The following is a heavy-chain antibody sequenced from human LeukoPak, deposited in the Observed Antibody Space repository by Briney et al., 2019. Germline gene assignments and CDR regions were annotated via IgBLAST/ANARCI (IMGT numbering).Heavy chain of an antibody. J-gene: IGHJ3*01. V-gene: IGHV3-33*08. CDR2: IWYDGSNK. CDR1: GFTFSTYG. Sequence: LTGGSLRLSCAASGFTFSTYGMHWVRQAPGKGLEWVSAIWYDGSNKYYADSVKGRFTISRDNSKNTLYLQMNSLRAEDTAVYYCARDGREMATISYVALDVWGERTMVSVSS. D-gene: IGHD5-24*01. CDR3: ARDGREMATISYVALDV.